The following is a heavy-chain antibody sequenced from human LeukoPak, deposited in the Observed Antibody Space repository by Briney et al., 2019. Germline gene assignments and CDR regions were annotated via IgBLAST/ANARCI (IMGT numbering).Heavy chain of an antibody. Sequence: GRSLRLSCAASGFTFSSYGMHWVRQAPGKGLEWVAVIWYDGSNKYYADSVKGRFTISRDNSKNTPYLQMNSLRAEDTAVYYCARDRQWLVYGMDVWGQGTTVTVSS. CDR2: IWYDGSNK. J-gene: IGHJ6*02. CDR3: ARDRQWLVYGMDV. V-gene: IGHV3-33*01. D-gene: IGHD6-19*01. CDR1: GFTFSSYG.